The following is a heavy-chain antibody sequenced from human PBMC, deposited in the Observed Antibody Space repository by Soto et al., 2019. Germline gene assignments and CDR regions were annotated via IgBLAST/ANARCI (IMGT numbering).Heavy chain of an antibody. CDR2: ISYVGNDK. Sequence: GGSLRLSCAASGFTFSSYAMHWVRQAPGKGLEWVAVISYVGNDKYYADSVKGRFTISRDNSKNTLYLQMNSLRAEDTSVYYCARGLTGGAADYYFDSWGQGTLVTVS. D-gene: IGHD6-13*01. J-gene: IGHJ4*02. V-gene: IGHV3-30-3*01. CDR3: ARGLTGGAADYYFDS. CDR1: GFTFSSYA.